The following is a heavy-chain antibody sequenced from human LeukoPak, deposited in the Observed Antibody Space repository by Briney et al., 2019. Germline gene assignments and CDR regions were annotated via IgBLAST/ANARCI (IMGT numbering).Heavy chain of an antibody. CDR2: ISISGGTT. Sequence: GGSLRLSCAVSGLTFSSSWMDWVRRAPGKGLEWVSSISISGGTTYYADSVKGRFTISRENSKSTLYLQMNNLRADDTAVYYCANEIRPNDYWGQGTLVTVSS. CDR3: ANEIRPNDY. CDR1: GLTFSSSW. J-gene: IGHJ4*02. V-gene: IGHV3-23*01. D-gene: IGHD4-17*01.